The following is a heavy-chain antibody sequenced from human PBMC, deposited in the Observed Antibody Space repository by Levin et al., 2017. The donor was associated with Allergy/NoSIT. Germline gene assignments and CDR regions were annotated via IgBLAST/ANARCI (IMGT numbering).Heavy chain of an antibody. CDR3: ARGGKSVGTSWSPMDV. Sequence: SQTLSLTCSVSGASISSDGHYWTWIRQYPGKGLEWIGYIYRSDNTYYNPSLKSPVAISVDMSKNQFSLKMTSVTVADTAVYYCARGGKSVGTSWSPMDVWGRGTTVTVSS. V-gene: IGHV4-31*01. CDR2: IYRSDNT. CDR1: GASISSDGHY. D-gene: IGHD3-16*01. J-gene: IGHJ6*02.